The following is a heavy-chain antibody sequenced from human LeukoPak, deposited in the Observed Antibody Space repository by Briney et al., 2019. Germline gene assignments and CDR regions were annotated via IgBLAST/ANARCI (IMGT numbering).Heavy chain of an antibody. Sequence: SETLSLTCAVYGGSFSGYYWSWIRQPPGKGLEWIGEINHSGSTNYNPPLKSRVTISVDTSKNQFSLKLSSVTAADTAVYYCARRQRFGEFPFDYWGQGTLVTVSS. D-gene: IGHD3-10*01. CDR2: INHSGST. V-gene: IGHV4-34*01. J-gene: IGHJ4*02. CDR1: GGSFSGYY. CDR3: ARRQRFGEFPFDY.